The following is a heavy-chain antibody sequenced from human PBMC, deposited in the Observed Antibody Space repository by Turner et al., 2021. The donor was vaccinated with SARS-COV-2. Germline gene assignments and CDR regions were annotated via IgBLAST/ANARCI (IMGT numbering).Heavy chain of an antibody. CDR1: GFTFSSYG. D-gene: IGHD2-2*01. J-gene: IGHJ4*02. CDR3: AKGGDIVVVPIAPTFDY. Sequence: QVQLVESGGGVVQPGRSLRLSCAASGFTFSSYGMPWVRQAPGKGLEWVAVISYDGSNKYYADSVKGRFTISRDNSKNTLYLQMNSLRAEDTAVYYCAKGGDIVVVPIAPTFDYWGQGTLVTVSS. V-gene: IGHV3-30*18. CDR2: ISYDGSNK.